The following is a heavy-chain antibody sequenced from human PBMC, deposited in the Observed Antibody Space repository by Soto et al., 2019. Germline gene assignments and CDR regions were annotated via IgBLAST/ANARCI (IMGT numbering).Heavy chain of an antibody. D-gene: IGHD3-9*01. CDR2: ISYDGSIE. J-gene: IGHJ4*02. CDR1: GFTFKNYA. Sequence: QVQLVESGGGVVQPGRSLRLSCAASGFTFKNYAMHWVRQAPGKGLEWVAVISYDGSIEFYADSVKGRFTISRDDFKNTMFLQMGSLRVEATAVYYCARRLRDFAWRLPFGYRGQGTLVTVSS. V-gene: IGHV3-30-3*01. CDR3: ARRLRDFAWRLPFGY.